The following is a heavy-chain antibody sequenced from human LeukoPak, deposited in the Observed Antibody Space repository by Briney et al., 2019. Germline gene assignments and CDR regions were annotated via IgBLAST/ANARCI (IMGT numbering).Heavy chain of an antibody. CDR2: IRCIGGRT. J-gene: IGHJ4*02. CDR1: GFTFSSYA. CDR3: VKGSSGGNSYGFYDY. V-gene: IGHV3-64D*09. D-gene: IGHD5-18*01. Sequence: GGSLRLSCSVSGFTFSSYALHWVRQSPGMGLEYVSAIRCIGGRTFYADSVRGRFTISRDNSKNTLYLQMSSLRAEDTAVYYCVKGSSGGNSYGFYDYWGQGTLVTVS.